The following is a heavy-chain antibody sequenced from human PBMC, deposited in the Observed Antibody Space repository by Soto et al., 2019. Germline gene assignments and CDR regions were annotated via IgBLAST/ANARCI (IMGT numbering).Heavy chain of an antibody. Sequence: SETLCVTCVFYVGSFSVYYWSWIRQPPGSGPEWIGEINHSGSTNYNPSLKSRVTISVDTSKNQFSLKLSSVTAADTAVYYCARRQLNYDFWSGYYRKAPFDYWGQGTMVTVSS. CDR2: INHSGST. D-gene: IGHD3-3*01. CDR1: VGSFSVYY. J-gene: IGHJ4*02. CDR3: ARRQLNYDFWSGYYRKAPFDY. V-gene: IGHV4-34*01.